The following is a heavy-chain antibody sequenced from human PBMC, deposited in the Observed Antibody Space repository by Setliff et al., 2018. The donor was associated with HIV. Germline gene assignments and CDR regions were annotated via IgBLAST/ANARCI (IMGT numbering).Heavy chain of an antibody. Sequence: SETLSLTCTVSGGSINSGTYYWSWIRQPAGKGLEWIGRVYNSGSANYNPSLTSRVTMSVDTSKNQFSLRLSSVTAADTAVYYCAAWGPRYSYAPYFFDSWGQGTLVTVSS. CDR2: VYNSGSA. CDR1: GGSINSGTYY. D-gene: IGHD5-18*01. J-gene: IGHJ4*02. V-gene: IGHV4-61*02. CDR3: AAWGPRYSYAPYFFDS.